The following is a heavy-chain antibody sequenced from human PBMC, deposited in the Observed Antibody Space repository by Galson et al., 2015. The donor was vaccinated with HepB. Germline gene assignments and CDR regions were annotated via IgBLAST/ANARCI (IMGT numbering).Heavy chain of an antibody. CDR1: AHA. D-gene: IGHD5-18*01. CDR3: AIGKVDTSMSYYMEV. CDR2: ISFYNGDT. Sequence: SVKVSCRASAHAINWVRQAPGQGLEWMGWISFYNGDTKYSQNVQGRVTMATDTSTGTAFMELRSLRSDDTAVYYCAIGKVDTSMSYYMEVWGKGTTVTVSS. V-gene: IGHV1-18*01. J-gene: IGHJ6*03.